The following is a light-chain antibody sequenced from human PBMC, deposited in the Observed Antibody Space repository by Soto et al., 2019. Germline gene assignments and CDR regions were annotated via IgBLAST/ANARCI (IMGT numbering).Light chain of an antibody. Sequence: QSVLTQPPSVSGAPGQRVIISCTGGNSNIGAGNDVHWYQQIPGTAPKLLIYSDTQRPSGVPDRFSGSKSGTSASLAISGLRSEDEADYYCSAWDGSLSGRVFGGGTQLTVL. CDR1: NSNIGAGND. CDR3: SAWDGSLSGRV. J-gene: IGLJ2*01. CDR2: SDT. V-gene: IGLV1-40*01.